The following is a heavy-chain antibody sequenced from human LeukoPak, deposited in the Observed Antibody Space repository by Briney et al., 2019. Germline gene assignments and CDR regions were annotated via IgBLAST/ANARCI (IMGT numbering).Heavy chain of an antibody. Sequence: ASVKVSCKASGYTFTSYGISWVRQAPGQGLEWMGWISAYNGNTNYAQKLQGRVTMTSDTSTSTAYMELRSLRSDDTAVYYCARVKRYSSSWATYYFDYWGQGTLVTVSS. D-gene: IGHD6-13*01. CDR1: GYTFTSYG. V-gene: IGHV1-18*01. J-gene: IGHJ4*02. CDR2: ISAYNGNT. CDR3: ARVKRYSSSWATYYFDY.